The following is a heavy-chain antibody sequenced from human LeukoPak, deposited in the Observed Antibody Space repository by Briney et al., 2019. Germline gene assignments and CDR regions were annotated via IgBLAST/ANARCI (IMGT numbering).Heavy chain of an antibody. V-gene: IGHV1-69*13. CDR2: IIPIFGTA. CDR3: AREVPEAAAGTIYNWFDP. CDR1: GGTFSSYA. D-gene: IGHD6-13*01. Sequence: ASVKVSCKASGGTFSSYAISWVRQAPGQGLEWMGGIIPIFGTANYAQKFQGRVTITADESTSTAYMELSSLRSEDTAVYHCAREVPEAAAGTIYNWFDPWGQGTLVTVSS. J-gene: IGHJ5*02.